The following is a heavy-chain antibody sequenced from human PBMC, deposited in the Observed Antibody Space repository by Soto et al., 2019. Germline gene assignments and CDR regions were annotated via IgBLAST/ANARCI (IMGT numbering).Heavy chain of an antibody. CDR1: VESITIGTYY. CDR3: ARARGYCTGASCSLFYFYGLDV. CDR2: VFHSGTT. D-gene: IGHD2-8*02. Sequence: SSGTPSITCTFSVESITIGTYYWSWIRQPPGKGMERVGFVFHSGTTFYNPSLKSRVLMSADSSKNQFSLNVRSLTAADTAVYYCARARGYCTGASCSLFYFYGLDVWGQGTTVTVSS. V-gene: IGHV4-30-4*01. J-gene: IGHJ6*02.